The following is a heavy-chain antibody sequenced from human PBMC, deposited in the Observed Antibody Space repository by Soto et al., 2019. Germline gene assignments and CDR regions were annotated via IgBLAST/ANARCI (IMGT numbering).Heavy chain of an antibody. CDR1: GFTFSIFG. CDR3: AKSMAVAFPGFYGLDV. CDR2: ISYDGSRT. Sequence: QVLLVESGGGVVQPGRSLRLSCAASGFTFSIFGMHWVRQAPGKGLEWVAVISYDGSRTYYRDSVKGRFTISRDSSKNTLYLQMNSLRAEDTAVYYCAKSMAVAFPGFYGLDVWGQGTTVTVSS. D-gene: IGHD6-19*01. V-gene: IGHV3-30*18. J-gene: IGHJ6*02.